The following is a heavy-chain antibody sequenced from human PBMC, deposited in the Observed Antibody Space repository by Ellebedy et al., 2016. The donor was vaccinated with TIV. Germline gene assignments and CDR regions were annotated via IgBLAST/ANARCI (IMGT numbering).Heavy chain of an antibody. J-gene: IGHJ3*02. CDR1: GFKFNTYG. CDR3: AKSKLQFLEWLSYALDI. V-gene: IGHV3-30*18. D-gene: IGHD3-3*01. CDR2: ISFDESDT. Sequence: GESLKISCAASGFKFNTYGIHWVRQAPGKGLKWVAGISFDESDTYFAASVKGRFTIARDNSNNILNLQMSYLRPEDTAVYYCAKSKLQFLEWLSYALDIWGQGTAVTVSS.